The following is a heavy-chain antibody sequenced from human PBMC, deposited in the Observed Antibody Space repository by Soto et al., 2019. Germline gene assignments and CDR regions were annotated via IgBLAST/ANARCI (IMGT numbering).Heavy chain of an antibody. J-gene: IGHJ3*01. CDR2: ISGNGAGT. CDR1: GFTFDSYA. V-gene: IGHV3-23*01. D-gene: IGHD3-3*01. CDR3: AKDTVGGYSFWSSYYSDGLDV. Sequence: EVKLLESGGGLAQPGGSLRLSCVGSGFTFDSYAISWVRQAPGKGLQWISAISGNGAGTDYAHAVKGRFTISRDNTKNTVHLQMNSLRAEDTALYYCAKDTVGGYSFWSSYYSDGLDVWGQWTMVTVSS.